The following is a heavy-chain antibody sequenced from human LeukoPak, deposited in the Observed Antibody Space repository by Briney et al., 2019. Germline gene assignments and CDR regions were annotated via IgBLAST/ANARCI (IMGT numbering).Heavy chain of an antibody. V-gene: IGHV3-33*01. Sequence: PGGSLRLSCAASGFTFSSYGMHWVRQAPGKGLEWVAVIWYDGSNKYYADSVKGRFTISRDNSKNTLYLQMNSLRAEDTAVYYCARDFVRGVVGSAYWGQGTLVTVSS. CDR1: GFTFSSYG. CDR2: IWYDGSNK. J-gene: IGHJ4*02. CDR3: ARDFVRGVVGSAY. D-gene: IGHD3-10*01.